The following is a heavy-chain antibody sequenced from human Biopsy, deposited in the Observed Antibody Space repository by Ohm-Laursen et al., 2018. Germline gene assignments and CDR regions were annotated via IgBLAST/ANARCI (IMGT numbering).Heavy chain of an antibody. J-gene: IGHJ2*01. D-gene: IGHD3-22*01. CDR2: VYYTGST. CDR3: ARDRGYYSDRTVPGYFDL. V-gene: IGHV4-59*01. CDR1: VDSISSYY. Sequence: SDTLSLTCTVSVDSISSYYWSWIRQPSGKGLEWIGYVYYTGSTDYNPSLQSRVTISVDTSKNHFSLRLRSVTPADTAIYYCARDRGYYSDRTVPGYFDLWGRGTLVTVSS.